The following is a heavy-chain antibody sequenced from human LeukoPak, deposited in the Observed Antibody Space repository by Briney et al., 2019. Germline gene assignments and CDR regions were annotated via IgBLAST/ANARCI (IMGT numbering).Heavy chain of an antibody. J-gene: IGHJ4*02. CDR1: GFTFSTSW. CDR2: IKKDGSET. V-gene: IGHV3-7*03. D-gene: IGHD6-13*01. Sequence: PGGSLRLSCAASGFTFSTSWMSWVRQVPGKGLEWVANIKKDGSETYYVDSVKGRFTISRDNAKNSLYLQMNSLRAEDTAIYYCARSIPYGTTWYGRSDYWGQGTLVTVSS. CDR3: ARSIPYGTTWYGRSDY.